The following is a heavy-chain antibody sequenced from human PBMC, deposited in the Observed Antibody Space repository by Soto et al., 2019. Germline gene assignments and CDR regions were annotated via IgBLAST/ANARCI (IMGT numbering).Heavy chain of an antibody. V-gene: IGHV1-18*01. CDR2: AYNGNT. Sequence: QIQLVQSGTEVKKPGASVKVSCRASGYTFTTYGLSWVRQTPGQGLEWMGCAYNGNTNYAQELEGRVTMTTDTSTSTAYMELRSLRSDDTAVYFCARGCILSGGFYGPDYWGQGTLVTVSS. CDR1: GYTFTTYG. D-gene: IGHD3-10*01. J-gene: IGHJ4*02. CDR3: ARGCILSGGFYGPDY.